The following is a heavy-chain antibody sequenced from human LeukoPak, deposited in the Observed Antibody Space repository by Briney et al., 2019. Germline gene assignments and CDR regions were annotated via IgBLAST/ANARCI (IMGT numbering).Heavy chain of an antibody. CDR1: GFTFSNAW. D-gene: IGHD1-1*01. Sequence: GGSLRLSCAASGFTFSNAWMSWVRQAPGKGLEWVGRIKSKTDGGTTDYAAPVKGRFTISRDDSKNTLYLQMNSLKTEDTAVYYCTTVPGDPFPYAFDIWGQGTMVTVSS. J-gene: IGHJ3*02. CDR3: TTVPGDPFPYAFDI. V-gene: IGHV3-15*01. CDR2: IKSKTDGGTT.